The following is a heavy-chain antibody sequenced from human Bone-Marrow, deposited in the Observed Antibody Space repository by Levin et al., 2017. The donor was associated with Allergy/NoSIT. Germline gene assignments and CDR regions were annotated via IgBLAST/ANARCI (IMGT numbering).Heavy chain of an antibody. D-gene: IGHD6-19*01. J-gene: IGHJ6*02. CDR3: ARGRGKEVAVAGTHYGMDV. Sequence: GGSLRLSCGASVFTFSSYEMNWVRQAPGKGLEWVSYISSSGKTIFYADSVKGRFTMSRDNAKNSLYLQMNSLRAEDTAVYYCARGRGKEVAVAGTHYGMDVWGQGTTVTVSS. CDR2: ISSSGKTI. CDR1: VFTFSSYE. V-gene: IGHV3-48*03.